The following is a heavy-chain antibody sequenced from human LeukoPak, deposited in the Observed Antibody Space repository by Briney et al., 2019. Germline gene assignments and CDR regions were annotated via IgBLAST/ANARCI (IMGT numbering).Heavy chain of an antibody. Sequence: EASVKVSCKASGYTFTGYYMHWVRQAPGQGLEWMGWINPNSGGTNYAQKFQGRVTMTRDMSTSTVYMELSSLRSEDTAVYYCARDLDGISTQDPTTDYWGQGTLVTVSS. V-gene: IGHV1-2*02. CDR2: INPNSGGT. D-gene: IGHD3/OR15-3a*01. CDR1: GYTFTGYY. CDR3: ARDLDGISTQDPTTDY. J-gene: IGHJ4*02.